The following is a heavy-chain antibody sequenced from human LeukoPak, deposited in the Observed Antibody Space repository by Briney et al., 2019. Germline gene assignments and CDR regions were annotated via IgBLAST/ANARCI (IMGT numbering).Heavy chain of an antibody. V-gene: IGHV4-34*01. CDR3: ARGATISETGYFDF. CDR1: GGSFSRYY. CDR2: IDHRGDT. Sequence: PSETLSLTCAVYGGSFSRYYWSWIRQSPGKGLEWIAEIDHRGDTNYNPSVKRRVTISVDTSKNQFSLRVRPLSAADTAVYYCARGATISETGYFDFWGQGTLVTVSS. J-gene: IGHJ4*03. D-gene: IGHD5-24*01.